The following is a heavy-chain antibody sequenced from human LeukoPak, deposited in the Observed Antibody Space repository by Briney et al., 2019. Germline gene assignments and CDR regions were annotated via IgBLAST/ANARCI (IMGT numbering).Heavy chain of an antibody. CDR1: RFSFSLYN. CDR3: AREVSEGFDF. J-gene: IGHJ4*02. CDR2: FGTRSTSV. V-gene: IGHV3-21*01. D-gene: IGHD3-22*01. Sequence: GGSLRLSCAASRFSFSLYNMNWVRQAPGKGLEWVSSFGTRSTSVYHAGSVKGRFAISRDNAKNSLYLQMNSLRAEDTALYYCAREVSEGFDFWGQGTLVTVSS.